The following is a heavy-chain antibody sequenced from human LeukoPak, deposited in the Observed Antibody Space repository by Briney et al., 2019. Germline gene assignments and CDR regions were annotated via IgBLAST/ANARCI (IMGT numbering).Heavy chain of an antibody. D-gene: IGHD3-16*02. V-gene: IGHV4-39*01. J-gene: IGHJ4*02. CDR2: IYYSGST. CDR1: GGSISSSSYY. Sequence: SETLSLTCTVSGGSISSSSYYWGWIRQPPGKGLEWIGSIYYSGSTYYNPSLKSRVTISVDTSKNQFSLKLSSVTAADTAVYYCAKPMITLGGVIGPFDYWGQGTLVTVSS. CDR3: AKPMITLGGVIGPFDY.